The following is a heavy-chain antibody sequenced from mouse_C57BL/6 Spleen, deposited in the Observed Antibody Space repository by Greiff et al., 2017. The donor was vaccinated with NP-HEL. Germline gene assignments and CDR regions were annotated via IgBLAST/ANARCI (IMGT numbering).Heavy chain of an antibody. J-gene: IGHJ4*01. D-gene: IGHD2-3*01. CDR1: GYTFTSYW. V-gene: IGHV1-52*01. CDR3: ASYPSDGYCAMDY. CDR2: IDPSDSET. Sequence: QVQLQQPGAELVRPGSSVKLSCKASGYTFTSYWMHWVKQRPIQGLEWIGNIDPSDSETHYNQKFKDKATLTVDKSSSTAYMQLSSLTSEDSAVYYCASYPSDGYCAMDYWGQGTSVTVSS.